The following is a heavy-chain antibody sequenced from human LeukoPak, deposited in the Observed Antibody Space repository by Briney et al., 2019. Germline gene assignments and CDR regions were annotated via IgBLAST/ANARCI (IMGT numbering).Heavy chain of an antibody. Sequence: GGSLRHSCATSGFTFSSYGMHWVRQVPGKGLEWVTVISHDAKSTYHVDSVKGRFTISRDNSKNTLYLQMNSLRAEDTAVYYCAKDGGNYYDTAGNHLMRSYMDVWGKGTTVTVS. D-gene: IGHD3-22*01. J-gene: IGHJ6*03. CDR2: ISHDAKST. CDR3: AKDGGNYYDTAGNHLMRSYMDV. V-gene: IGHV3-30*18. CDR1: GFTFSSYG.